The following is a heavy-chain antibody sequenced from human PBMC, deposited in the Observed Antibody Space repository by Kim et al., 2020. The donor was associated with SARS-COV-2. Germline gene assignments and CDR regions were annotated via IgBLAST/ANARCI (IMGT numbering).Heavy chain of an antibody. Sequence: GGSLRLSCAASGFTFSSYSMNWVRQAPGKGLEWVSSISSSSSYIYYADSVKGRFTISRDNAKNSLYLQMNSLRAEDTAVYYCARSGVRGVIPWYFDLWGRGTLVTVSS. CDR3: ARSGVRGVIPWYFDL. CDR1: GFTFSSYS. J-gene: IGHJ2*01. D-gene: IGHD3-10*01. V-gene: IGHV3-21*01. CDR2: ISSSSSYI.